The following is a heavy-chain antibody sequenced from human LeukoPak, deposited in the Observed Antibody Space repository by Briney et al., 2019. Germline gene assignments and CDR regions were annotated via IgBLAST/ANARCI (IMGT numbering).Heavy chain of an antibody. J-gene: IGHJ4*02. CDR3: ARGGSYYF. CDR2: IYYSGST. D-gene: IGHD3-10*01. Sequence: SETLSLTCTVSGGSISSSRYYWGWIRQPPGKGLEWIGSIYYSGSTYYNPSLKSRVTISIDTSKNQFSLKLSSVTAADTAVYYCARGGSYYFWGQGTLVTVSS. CDR1: GGSISSSRYY. V-gene: IGHV4-39*01.